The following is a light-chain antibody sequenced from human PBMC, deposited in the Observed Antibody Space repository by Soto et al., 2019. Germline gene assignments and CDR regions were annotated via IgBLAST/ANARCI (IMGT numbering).Light chain of an antibody. CDR3: ATWDDSLFGHV. J-gene: IGLJ1*01. Sequence: SVVTVSRFACATPGQRGTVSCSGRMHDVGSNTVNWYQQFPGAAPKLLIYSNDQRPSGVPDLFSASKSGTSASLAISGLQSEDEADYYCATWDDSLFGHVFGTGTKVTVL. V-gene: IGLV1-44*01. CDR2: SND. CDR1: MHDVGSNT.